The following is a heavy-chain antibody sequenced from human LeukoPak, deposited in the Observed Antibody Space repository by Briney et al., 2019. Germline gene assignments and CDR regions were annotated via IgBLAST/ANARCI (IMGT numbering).Heavy chain of an antibody. V-gene: IGHV3-74*03. CDR2: VNTDGSST. CDR3: VRGRNGNYYYMDV. Sequence: GGSLRLSCAASGFIFSREWMHWVRQAPGRGLVGVSRVNTDGSSTVYADSVKGRFTISRDNAKNTLYLQMNILRAEDTAVYYCVRGRNGNYYYMDVWGKGATVTVSS. CDR1: GFIFSREW. J-gene: IGHJ6*03. D-gene: IGHD1-26*01.